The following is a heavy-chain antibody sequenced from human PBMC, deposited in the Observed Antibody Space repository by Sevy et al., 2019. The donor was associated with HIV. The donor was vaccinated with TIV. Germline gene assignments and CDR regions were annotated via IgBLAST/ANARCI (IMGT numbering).Heavy chain of an antibody. J-gene: IGHJ6*03. Sequence: SGFLRLSCVASGFTFSTYGMNWVRQAPGKGLERVSSISSSSSYIYYADSVKGRFTISRDNAKNSLYLQMNSLSAEDTAVYYCARDLRNYDFWSGSTYMDVWGKGTTVTVSS. CDR1: GFTFSTYG. D-gene: IGHD3-3*01. CDR3: ARDLRNYDFWSGSTYMDV. V-gene: IGHV3-21*01. CDR2: ISSSSSYI.